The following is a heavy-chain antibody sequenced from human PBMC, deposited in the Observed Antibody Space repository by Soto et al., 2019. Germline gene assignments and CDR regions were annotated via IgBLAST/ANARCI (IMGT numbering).Heavy chain of an antibody. CDR2: ISYDGSNK. CDR3: AKDSYYGDLKYYFDY. D-gene: IGHD4-17*01. V-gene: IGHV3-30*18. Sequence: GGSLRLSCGASGFTFSSYGMHWVRQAPGKGLEWVAVISYDGSNKYYADSVKGRFTISRDNSKNTLYLQMNSLRAEDTAVYYCAKDSYYGDLKYYFDYWGQGTLVTVSS. CDR1: GFTFSSYG. J-gene: IGHJ4*02.